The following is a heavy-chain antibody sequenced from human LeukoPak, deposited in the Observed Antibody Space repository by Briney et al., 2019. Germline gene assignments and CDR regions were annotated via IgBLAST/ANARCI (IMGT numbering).Heavy chain of an antibody. V-gene: IGHV1-8*03. J-gene: IGHJ6*03. CDR3: ARVPRSYYYYYYMDV. CDR1: GYTFTSYD. CDR2: MNPNSGNT. Sequence: ASVKVSCKASGYTFTSYDINWVRQATGQELEWMGWMNPNSGNTGYAQKFQGRVTITRNTSISTAYMELSSLRSEDTAVYYCARVPRSYYYYYYMDVWGKGTTVTVSS.